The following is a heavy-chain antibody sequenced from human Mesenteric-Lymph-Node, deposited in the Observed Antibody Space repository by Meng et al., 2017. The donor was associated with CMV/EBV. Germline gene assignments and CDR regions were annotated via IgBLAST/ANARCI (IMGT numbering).Heavy chain of an antibody. CDR2: ISGSGGST. Sequence: GGSLRLSCVASGFSFRTHALHWVRQAPGKGLEWVSAISGSGGSTYYADSVKGRFTISRDNSKNTLYLQMNSLRAEDTAVYYCVPLMLPPDYWGQGTLVTVSS. D-gene: IGHD2-8*01. V-gene: IGHV3-23*01. CDR3: VPLMLPPDY. CDR1: GFSFRTHA. J-gene: IGHJ4*02.